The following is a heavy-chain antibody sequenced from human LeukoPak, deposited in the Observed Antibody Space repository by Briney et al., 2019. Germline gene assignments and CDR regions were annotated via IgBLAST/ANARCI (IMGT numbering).Heavy chain of an antibody. CDR1: GLSVSSNF. J-gene: IGHJ4*02. V-gene: IGHV3-21*06. CDR3: ARHYSSTRRFDY. D-gene: IGHD3-10*01. Sequence: GGSLRLSCAATGLSVSSNFMSWVRQAPGKGLEWVSAISSDSRYIYYADSVKGRFTTSRDNAKNSLYLQMNSLRAEDTAVYYCARHYSSTRRFDYWGQGTLVTVSS. CDR2: ISSDSRYI.